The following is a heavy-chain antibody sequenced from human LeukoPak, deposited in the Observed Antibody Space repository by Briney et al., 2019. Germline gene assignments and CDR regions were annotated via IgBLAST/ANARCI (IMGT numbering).Heavy chain of an antibody. CDR2: KYYSGDT. V-gene: IGHV4-39*01. D-gene: IGHD3-3*01. CDR3: ARHRLEGDTFDI. J-gene: IGHJ3*02. CDR1: GGSINSSDHY. Sequence: SETLSLTCTVSGGSINSSDHYWAWIRQPPGKGLEWIGSKYYSGDTYYSPSLKSRVTISVDTSRNKFALKLNSVTAADTAVYFCARHRLEGDTFDIWGQGTRSLSLQ.